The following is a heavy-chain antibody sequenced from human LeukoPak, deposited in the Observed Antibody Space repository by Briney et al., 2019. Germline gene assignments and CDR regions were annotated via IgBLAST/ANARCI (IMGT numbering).Heavy chain of an antibody. CDR2: IYYSGST. CDR1: GGSISSGEYY. J-gene: IGHJ4*02. D-gene: IGHD2-15*01. V-gene: IGHV4-30-4*01. CDR3: ARAEGVAAEFDY. Sequence: SETLSLTCTVAGGSISSGEYYWSWIRQPPGKGLEWIGYIYYSGSTYYNPSLKSRVTISVDTSKNQFSLKLSSVTAADTAVYYCARAEGVAAEFDYWGQGTLVTVSS.